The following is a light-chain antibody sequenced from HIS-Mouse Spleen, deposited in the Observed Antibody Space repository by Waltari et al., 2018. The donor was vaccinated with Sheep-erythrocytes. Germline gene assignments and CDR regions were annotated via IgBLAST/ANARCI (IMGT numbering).Light chain of an antibody. CDR3: QAWDSSTVV. Sequence: SYELTQPPSVSVSPGQTASITCSGDKLGDKYACWYQQKPGQSPVLVIYQDSKRPSGIPGGLSGSNAGNTATLTISGTQAMGEADYYCQAWDSSTVVFGGGTKLTVL. J-gene: IGLJ2*01. CDR1: KLGDKY. CDR2: QDS. V-gene: IGLV3-1*01.